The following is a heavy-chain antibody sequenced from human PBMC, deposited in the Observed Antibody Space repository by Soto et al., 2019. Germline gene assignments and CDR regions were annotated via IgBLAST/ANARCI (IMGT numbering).Heavy chain of an antibody. J-gene: IGHJ4*02. CDR2: IWYDGSNK. Sequence: GGSLRLSCAASGFTFSSYGMHWVRQAPGKGLEWVAVIWYDGSNKYYADSVKGRFTISRDNSKNTLYLQMNSLRAEDTAVYYCARDPPRYCSGGSCQKLDYWGQGTLVTVSS. V-gene: IGHV3-33*01. CDR3: ARDPPRYCSGGSCQKLDY. D-gene: IGHD2-15*01. CDR1: GFTFSSYG.